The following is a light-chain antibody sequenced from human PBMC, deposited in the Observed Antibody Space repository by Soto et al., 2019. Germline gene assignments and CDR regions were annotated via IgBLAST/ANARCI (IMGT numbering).Light chain of an antibody. V-gene: IGKV3-20*01. CDR3: QQYGDSPFT. Sequence: EIVLTQSPGTLSFSPGERATLTCRASQSVSYNCLAWYQQKPGQAPRLLIYGVSSRATGIPDRFSGSRSGTDFTLTISRLEPEDFAVYYCQQYGDSPFTFGPGTKVDLK. CDR2: GVS. J-gene: IGKJ3*01. CDR1: QSVSYNC.